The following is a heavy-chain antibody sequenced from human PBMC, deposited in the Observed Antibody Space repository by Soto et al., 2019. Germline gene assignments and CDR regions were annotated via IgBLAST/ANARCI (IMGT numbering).Heavy chain of an antibody. CDR2: ISSSSSYI. V-gene: IGHV3-21*01. CDR1: GFTFSSYS. Sequence: EVQLVESGGGLVKPGGSLRLSCAASGFTFSSYSMNWVRQAPGKGLEWVSSISSSSSYIYYADSVKGRFTISRDNAKNSLYLQMNSLRAEDTAVYYCARGRYQLPGAYYYYYGMDVWGQETTVTVSS. D-gene: IGHD2-2*01. CDR3: ARGRYQLPGAYYYYYGMDV. J-gene: IGHJ6*02.